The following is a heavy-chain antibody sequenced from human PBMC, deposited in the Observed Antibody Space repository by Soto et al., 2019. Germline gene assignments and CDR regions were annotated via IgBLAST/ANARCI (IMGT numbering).Heavy chain of an antibody. V-gene: IGHV4-4*07. CDR1: RGSISNYF. D-gene: IGHD3-16*01. CDR2: IPASGTT. CDR3: ARIRGLGEVSPDFDH. J-gene: IGHJ4*02. Sequence: QVQLQEWGPGLVKPSETLSLTCTAARGSISNYFWTWIRQPPGRGLEWSGHIPASGTTNDNAALKSRGTISVEASANQFSLRVRSVTAADTADYYCARIRGLGEVSPDFDHGGQGARVTVSS.